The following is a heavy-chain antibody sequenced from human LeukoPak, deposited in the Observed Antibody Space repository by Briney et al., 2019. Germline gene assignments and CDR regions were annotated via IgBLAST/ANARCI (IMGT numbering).Heavy chain of an antibody. V-gene: IGHV1-2*06. J-gene: IGHJ4*02. CDR1: GYAFTGYY. D-gene: IGHD4-17*01. Sequence: AASVKVSCKASGYAFTGYYMHWVRQAPGQGLEWMGRINPNSGGTNYAQKFQGRVTMTRDTSITTSYMELSRLTSDDTAVYYCARLPTVTTPLTYWGQGTLVTVSS. CDR2: INPNSGGT. CDR3: ARLPTVTTPLTY.